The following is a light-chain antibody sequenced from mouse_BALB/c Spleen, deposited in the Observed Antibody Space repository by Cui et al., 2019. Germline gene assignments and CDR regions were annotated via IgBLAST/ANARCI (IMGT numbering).Light chain of an antibody. Sequence: DIVMTQSPSSLTVTAGAKLTMSCKSSQSLLNSGNQKNYLTWYQQKPGQPPKLLIYWASTRESGVPDRFTGSGSGTDFTLTISSVQAEDLAVYYCQNDYSYPLTFGAGTKLELK. CDR3: QNDYSYPLT. CDR2: WAS. CDR1: QSLLNSGNQKNY. J-gene: IGKJ5*01. V-gene: IGKV8-19*01.